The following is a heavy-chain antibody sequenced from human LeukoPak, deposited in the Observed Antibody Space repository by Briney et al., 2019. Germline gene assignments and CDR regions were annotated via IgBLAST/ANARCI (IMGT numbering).Heavy chain of an antibody. V-gene: IGHV3-30*18. Sequence: GGSLRLSCAASGFPFHDHDMYWVRQTPGKGLEWVALISHGGGKEHYAESVKGRFTISRDNSKNTLYLQMNSLRAEDTAVYYCAKVRTYYYGSGSSYYFDYWGQGTLVTVSS. CDR3: AKVRTYYYGSGSSYYFDY. D-gene: IGHD3-10*01. J-gene: IGHJ4*02. CDR2: ISHGGGKE. CDR1: GFPFHDHD.